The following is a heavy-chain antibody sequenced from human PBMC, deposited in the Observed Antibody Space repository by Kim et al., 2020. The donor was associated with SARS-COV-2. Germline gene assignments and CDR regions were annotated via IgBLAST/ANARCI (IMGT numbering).Heavy chain of an antibody. CDR3: ARNLDLQEGFDY. J-gene: IGHJ4*02. V-gene: IGHV1-69*01. Sequence: NYGKKCQGRVTITADESTSTAYMELSSPRSEDTAVYYCARNLDLQEGFDYWGQGTLVTVSS.